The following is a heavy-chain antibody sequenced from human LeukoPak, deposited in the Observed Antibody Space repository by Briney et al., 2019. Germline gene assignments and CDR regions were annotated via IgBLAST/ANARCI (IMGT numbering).Heavy chain of an antibody. V-gene: IGHV3-11*01. CDR1: GFTFSDYY. D-gene: IGHD3-3*01. CDR2: ISSSGSTI. Sequence: GGSLRLSCAASGFTFSDYYMSWIRQAPGKGLEWVSYISSSGSTIYYADSGKGRFTISRDNAKNSLYLQMNSLRAEDTAVYYCVRVRTQIPYYDFWSGYYPYYYYYMDVWGKGTTVTVSS. CDR3: VRVRTQIPYYDFWSGYYPYYYYYMDV. J-gene: IGHJ6*03.